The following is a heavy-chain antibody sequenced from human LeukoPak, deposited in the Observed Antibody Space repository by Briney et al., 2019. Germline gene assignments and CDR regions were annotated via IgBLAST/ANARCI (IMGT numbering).Heavy chain of an antibody. J-gene: IGHJ4*02. D-gene: IGHD6-13*01. CDR3: AREFSAAGDDY. CDR1: GFTVSSNY. Sequence: LAGGSLRLSCAASGFTVSSNYMSWVRQAPGKGLEWVSVIYSGGSTYYADSVKGRFTISRDNSKDTLYLQMNSLRAEDTAVYYCAREFSAAGDDYWGQGTLVTVSS. V-gene: IGHV3-53*01. CDR2: IYSGGST.